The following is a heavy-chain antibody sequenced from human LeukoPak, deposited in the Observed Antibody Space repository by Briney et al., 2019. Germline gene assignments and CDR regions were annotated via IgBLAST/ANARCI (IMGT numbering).Heavy chain of an antibody. CDR3: ARDSSGYQDFDY. CDR2: IYYSGST. J-gene: IGHJ4*02. Sequence: SETLSLTCTVSGGSISSGDYYWRWIRQPPGKGLEWIGYIYYSGSTYYNPSLKSLFTISVDTSKNQFSLKLSSVTAADTAVYYCARDSSGYQDFDYWGQGTLVTVSS. CDR1: GGSISSGDYY. V-gene: IGHV4-30-4*01. D-gene: IGHD3-22*01.